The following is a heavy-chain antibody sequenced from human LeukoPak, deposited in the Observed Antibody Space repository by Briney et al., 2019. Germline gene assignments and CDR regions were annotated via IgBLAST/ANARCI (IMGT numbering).Heavy chain of an antibody. Sequence: GASVKVSCKASGYTFTGYYMHWVRQAPGQGLEWMVRINPNSGGTNYAQKFQGRVTMTRDTSISTAYMELSRLRSDDTAVYYCARESGYSYGAVDYWGQGTLVTVSS. V-gene: IGHV1-2*06. D-gene: IGHD5-18*01. CDR3: ARESGYSYGAVDY. CDR2: INPNSGGT. CDR1: GYTFTGYY. J-gene: IGHJ4*02.